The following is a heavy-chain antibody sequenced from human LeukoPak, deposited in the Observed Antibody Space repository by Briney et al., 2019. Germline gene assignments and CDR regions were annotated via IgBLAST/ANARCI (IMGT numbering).Heavy chain of an antibody. J-gene: IGHJ5*02. CDR2: IYYSGSA. CDR3: ARHPTALVSYGFDP. V-gene: IGHV4-59*08. D-gene: IGHD5-18*01. Sequence: SETLSLTCTVSGGSFSNYYWSWIRQPPGKGLEWIGYIYYSGSANYNPSLKSRVTISVDTSKNQLSLNLSSVTAADTALYYCARHPTALVSYGFDPWGQGTLVTVSS. CDR1: GGSFSNYY.